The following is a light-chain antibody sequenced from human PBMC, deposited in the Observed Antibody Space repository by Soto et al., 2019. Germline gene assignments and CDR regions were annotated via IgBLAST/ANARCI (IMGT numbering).Light chain of an antibody. Sequence: DIQMTQSPSTLSASVGDRVTITCRASQSISSWLAWYQQKPGKAPKLLISKASSLESGVPSRFSGSGSGTEFTLTSSSLQPDDFATYYCQQHSSYSTFGQWTKLETK. V-gene: IGKV1-5*03. CDR1: QSISSW. J-gene: IGKJ2*01. CDR3: QQHSSYST. CDR2: KAS.